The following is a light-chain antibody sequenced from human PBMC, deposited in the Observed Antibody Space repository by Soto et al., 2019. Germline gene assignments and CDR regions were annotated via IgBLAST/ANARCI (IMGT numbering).Light chain of an antibody. CDR2: EVS. J-gene: IGLJ1*01. CDR1: RSDVGGYNY. V-gene: IGLV2-14*01. CDR3: SSYTSTSTLVV. Sequence: QSALTQPASVSGSPGQSITISCTGTRSDVGGYNYVSWYQQHPGKAPKLMISEVSNRPSGVSNRFSGSKSGNTASLTISGLQAADEADYYCSSYTSTSTLVVFGTGTKLTVL.